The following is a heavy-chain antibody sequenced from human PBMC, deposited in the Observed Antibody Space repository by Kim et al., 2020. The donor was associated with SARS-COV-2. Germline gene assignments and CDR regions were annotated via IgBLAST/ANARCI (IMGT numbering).Heavy chain of an antibody. J-gene: IGHJ4*02. V-gene: IGHV4-39*01. CDR3: ARRLDNWNVVYFDN. D-gene: IGHD1-1*01. Sequence: PTLRTRVTISVDTSKTQFSLDLTSVTAADTAVYYCARRLDNWNVVYFDNWGQGTLVRVSS.